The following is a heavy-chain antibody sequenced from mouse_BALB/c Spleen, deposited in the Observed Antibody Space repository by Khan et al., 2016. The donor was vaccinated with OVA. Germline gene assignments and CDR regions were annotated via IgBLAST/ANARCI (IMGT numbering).Heavy chain of an antibody. CDR2: IWGDGST. J-gene: IGHJ4*01. Sequence: QVQLKESGPGLVAPSQSLSITCTVPGFSLTNYGVNWVRQPPGKGLEWLGVIWGDGSTNYHSALISRLSITKDNSKSQVFLKLNSLQTDDTATYYCAGFEASYYAMYYWGQGTSVTVSS. CDR3: AGFEASYYAMYY. D-gene: IGHD6-1*01. V-gene: IGHV2-3*01. CDR1: GFSLTNYG.